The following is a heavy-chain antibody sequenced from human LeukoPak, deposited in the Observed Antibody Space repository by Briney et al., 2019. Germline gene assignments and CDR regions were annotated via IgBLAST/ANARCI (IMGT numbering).Heavy chain of an antibody. J-gene: IGHJ4*02. V-gene: IGHV4-59*08. D-gene: IGHD1-26*01. Sequence: KPSETLSLTCTVSGGSISSYYWSWIRQPPGKGLEWIGYIHYNGITNYNPSLKSRVTMSLDTSKNQVSLKLNSVTAADTAVYYCARHISSGGTYAHFDYWGQGTLVTVSS. CDR3: ARHISSGGTYAHFDY. CDR2: IHYNGIT. CDR1: GGSISSYY.